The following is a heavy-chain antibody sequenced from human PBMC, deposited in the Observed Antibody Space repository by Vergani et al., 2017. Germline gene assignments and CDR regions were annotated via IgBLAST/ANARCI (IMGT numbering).Heavy chain of an antibody. Sequence: QVQLVQSGAEVKKPGSSVKVSCKASGGPFSSYAISWVRQAPGQGLEWMGRIIPIFGTANYAQKFQGRVTITADESTSTAYMELSSLRSEDTAVYYCARSCSGGSCYLYYYYGMDVWGQGTTVTVSS. CDR3: ARSCSGGSCYLYYYYGMDV. V-gene: IGHV1-69*13. D-gene: IGHD2-15*01. CDR1: GGPFSSYA. J-gene: IGHJ6*02. CDR2: IIPIFGTA.